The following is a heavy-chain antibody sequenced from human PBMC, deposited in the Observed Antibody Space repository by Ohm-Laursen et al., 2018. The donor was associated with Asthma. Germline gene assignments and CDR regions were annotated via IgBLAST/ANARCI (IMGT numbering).Heavy chain of an antibody. J-gene: IGHJ4*02. CDR1: GFTFNTYC. CDR3: ARAQEASGLYNSYFDY. D-gene: IGHD3-3*01. Sequence: SLRLSCTASGFTFNTYCMSWVRQAPGKGLEWVAVVGGDGDITHYADAVKGRFTISRDNAKSTLYLLLNRLRVEDTAVYYCARAQEASGLYNSYFDYWGQGTLVTVSS. CDR2: VGGDGDIT. V-gene: IGHV3-23*01.